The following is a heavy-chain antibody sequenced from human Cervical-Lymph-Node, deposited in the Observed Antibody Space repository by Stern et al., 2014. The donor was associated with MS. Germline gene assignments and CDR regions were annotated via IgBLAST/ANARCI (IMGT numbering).Heavy chain of an antibody. CDR2: ISYDGSKA. CDR1: GFNFSSYA. D-gene: IGHD3-10*01. CDR3: ARDLVWFGELDWGAMDV. J-gene: IGHJ6*02. V-gene: IGHV3-30-3*01. Sequence: QVQLVESGGGVVQPGRALRLSCAATGFNFSSYAMQWVRQAPGKGLEWWAVISYDGSKAYYTESVKGRFTVSRDNSKNTLFLQVSSLRPEDTAEYYCARDLVWFGELDWGAMDVWGHGTTVTVSS.